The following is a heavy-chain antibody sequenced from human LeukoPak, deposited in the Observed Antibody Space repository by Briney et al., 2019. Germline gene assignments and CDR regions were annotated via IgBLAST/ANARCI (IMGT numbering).Heavy chain of an antibody. D-gene: IGHD3-22*01. V-gene: IGHV1-69*06. CDR3: ARGLAPYSYEYSGHDPYYYYNMDV. Sequence: SVKVSCKASGGTFSSYAISWVRQAPGQGLEWMGGIIPIFGTANYAQKFQGRVTITADKSTSTAYMELSSLRSEDTAVYYCARGLAPYSYEYSGHDPYYYYNMDVWGKGTTVIISS. CDR1: GGTFSSYA. CDR2: IIPIFGTA. J-gene: IGHJ6*03.